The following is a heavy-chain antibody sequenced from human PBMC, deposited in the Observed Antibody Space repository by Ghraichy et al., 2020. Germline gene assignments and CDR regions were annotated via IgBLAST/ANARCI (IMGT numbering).Heavy chain of an antibody. Sequence: GGSLRLSCAASGFTFSSYGMHWVRQAPGKGLEWVAVIWYDGSNKYYADSVKGRFTISRDNSKNTLYLQMNSLRAEDTAVYYCARVRSSSPFDYWGQGTLVTVSS. CDR2: IWYDGSNK. V-gene: IGHV3-33*01. D-gene: IGHD6-6*01. CDR3: ARVRSSSPFDY. J-gene: IGHJ4*02. CDR1: GFTFSSYG.